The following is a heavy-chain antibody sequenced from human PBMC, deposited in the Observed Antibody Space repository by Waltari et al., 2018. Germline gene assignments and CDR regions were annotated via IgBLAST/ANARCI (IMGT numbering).Heavy chain of an antibody. D-gene: IGHD2-15*01. V-gene: IGHV3-7*01. Sequence: EVQVVESGGDLVQPGGSLRLSCAASGFTFSSYRMTWVRQAPGKGLEWVANINADGSEKEEVDSVKGRFTISRDNAKNALYLQMNSLRVEDTAVYYCARLHSANYWGQGTLVTVSS. CDR2: INADGSEK. CDR3: ARLHSANY. J-gene: IGHJ4*02. CDR1: GFTFSSYR.